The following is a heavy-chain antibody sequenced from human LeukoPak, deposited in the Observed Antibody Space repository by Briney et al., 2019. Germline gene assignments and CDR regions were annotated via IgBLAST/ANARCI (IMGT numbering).Heavy chain of an antibody. CDR3: AKDRTHLYYYDSSGYLDY. Sequence: PGRSLRLSCAASGFTFSSYGMHWVRQAPGKGLEWVAVISYDGSNKYYADSVKGRFTISRDNSKNTLYLQMNSLRAEDTAVYYCAKDRTHLYYYDSSGYLDYWGQGTLVTVSS. CDR1: GFTFSSYG. D-gene: IGHD3-22*01. J-gene: IGHJ4*02. V-gene: IGHV3-30*18. CDR2: ISYDGSNK.